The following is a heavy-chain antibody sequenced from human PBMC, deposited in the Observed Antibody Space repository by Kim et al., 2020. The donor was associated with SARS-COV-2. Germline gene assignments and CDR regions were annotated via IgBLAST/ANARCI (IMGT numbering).Heavy chain of an antibody. CDR3: PRDGYNFIPFDS. J-gene: IGHJ4*02. D-gene: IGHD5-18*01. Sequence: YYAYSGKGRFTVSRNNSHNTLYLQLSGLRAEDTAMYYCPRDGYNFIPFDSWGQGTLVIVSS. V-gene: IGHV3-33*01.